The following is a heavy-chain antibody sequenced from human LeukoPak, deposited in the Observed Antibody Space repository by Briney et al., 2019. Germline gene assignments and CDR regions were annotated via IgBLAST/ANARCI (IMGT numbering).Heavy chain of an antibody. CDR2: INHSGST. D-gene: IGHD3-10*01. Sequence: SETLSLTCAVYGGSFSGCYWSWIRQPPGKGLEWIGEINHSGSTNYNPSLKSRVTISVDTSKNQFSLKLSSVTAADTAVYYCARGPRGLDYWGQGTLVTVSS. CDR1: GGSFSGCY. J-gene: IGHJ4*02. V-gene: IGHV4-34*01. CDR3: ARGPRGLDY.